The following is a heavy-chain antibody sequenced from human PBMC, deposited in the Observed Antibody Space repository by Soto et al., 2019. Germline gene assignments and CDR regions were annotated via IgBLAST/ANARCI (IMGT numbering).Heavy chain of an antibody. CDR1: GYAFTSYG. V-gene: IGHV1-2*04. CDR2: INPNSGGT. Sequence: AASVKVSWKAAGYAFTSYGISWGRQAPGQGLEWMGWINPNSGGTNYAQKFQGWVTMTRDTSISTAYMELSRLRSDDTAVYYCARERRKYFDYWGQGTLVTVSS. J-gene: IGHJ4*02. CDR3: ARERRKYFDY.